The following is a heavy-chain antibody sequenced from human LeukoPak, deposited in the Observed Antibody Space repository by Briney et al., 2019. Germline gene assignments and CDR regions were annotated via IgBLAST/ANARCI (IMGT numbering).Heavy chain of an antibody. CDR2: ISSSGSTI. CDR3: ARASDILTGSSIDY. CDR1: GFTFSNFG. D-gene: IGHD3-9*01. Sequence: GGSLRLSCVASGFTFSNFGVHWVRQAPGKGLEWVSYISSSGSTIYYADSVKGRFTISRDNAKNSLYLQMNSLRAEDTAVYYCARASDILTGSSIDYWGQGTLVTVSS. V-gene: IGHV3-48*03. J-gene: IGHJ4*02.